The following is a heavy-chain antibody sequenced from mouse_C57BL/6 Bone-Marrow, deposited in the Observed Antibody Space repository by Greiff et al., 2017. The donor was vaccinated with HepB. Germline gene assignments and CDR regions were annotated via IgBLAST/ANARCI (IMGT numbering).Heavy chain of an antibody. J-gene: IGHJ3*01. V-gene: IGHV1-52*01. Sequence: QVQLQQPGAELVRPWSSVKLSCKASGYTFTSYWMHWVKQSPIQGLEWIGNIDPSDSETHYNQKFKDKATLTVDKSSSTAYMQLSSLTSEDSAVYYCARRRGNWSWFAYWGQGTLVTVSA. D-gene: IGHD4-1*01. CDR3: ARRRGNWSWFAY. CDR2: IDPSDSET. CDR1: GYTFTSYW.